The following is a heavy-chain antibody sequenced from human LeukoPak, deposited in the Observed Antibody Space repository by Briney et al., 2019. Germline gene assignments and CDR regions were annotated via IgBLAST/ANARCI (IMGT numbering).Heavy chain of an antibody. J-gene: IGHJ4*02. Sequence: GGSLRLSCAASGFTFSSYSMNWVRQAPGKGLEWVSSISSSSSYIYYADSVKGRFTISRDNAKNSLYLQMNSLRAEDTAVYYCARIHGSGILLGSFDYWGQGTLVTVSS. D-gene: IGHD3-10*01. V-gene: IGHV3-21*01. CDR1: GFTFSSYS. CDR3: ARIHGSGILLGSFDY. CDR2: ISSSSSYI.